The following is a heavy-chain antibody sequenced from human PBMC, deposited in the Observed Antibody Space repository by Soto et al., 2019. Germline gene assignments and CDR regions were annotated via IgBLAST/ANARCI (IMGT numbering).Heavy chain of an antibody. J-gene: IGHJ5*02. CDR1: GGSISSYY. Sequence: SETLSLTCTVSGGSISSYYWSWIRQPPGKGLEWIGYIYYSGSTNYNPSLKSRVTISVDTSKNKFSLKLSSVTAADTAVCYCARASTVTTRGSRNNWFDPWGQGTLVTVSS. V-gene: IGHV4-59*08. CDR2: IYYSGST. D-gene: IGHD4-17*01. CDR3: ARASTVTTRGSRNNWFDP.